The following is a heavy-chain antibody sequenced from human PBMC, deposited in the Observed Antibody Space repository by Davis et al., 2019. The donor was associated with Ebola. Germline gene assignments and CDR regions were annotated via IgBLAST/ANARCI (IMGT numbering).Heavy chain of an antibody. Sequence: AASVKVSCKSSGDTFNTYSISWIRQAPGQGLEWMGGIIPLFGTPNYAQKFQGRATITADKFASTVFMELSSLRSEDTAVYYCARDFSEGSGSYFVYWGQGSLVTVSS. V-gene: IGHV1-69*06. CDR1: GDTFNTYS. D-gene: IGHD1-26*01. CDR2: IIPLFGTP. J-gene: IGHJ4*02. CDR3: ARDFSEGSGSYFVY.